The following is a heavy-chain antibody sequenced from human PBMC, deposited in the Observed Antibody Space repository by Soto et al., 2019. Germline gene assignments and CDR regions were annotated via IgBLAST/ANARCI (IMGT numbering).Heavy chain of an antibody. CDR3: ARQRTSVVTQAYFDV. CDR1: GGSISSYY. J-gene: IGHJ4*02. D-gene: IGHD2-21*02. Sequence: SETLSLTCTVSGGSISSYYWSWIRQPAGKGLEWIGSIYYSGSTYNNPSLRSRVSMSIDTSKDQFSLKLKSVTAADTALYFCARQRTSVVTQAYFDVWGQGSLVTVSS. CDR2: IYYSGST. V-gene: IGHV4-59*04.